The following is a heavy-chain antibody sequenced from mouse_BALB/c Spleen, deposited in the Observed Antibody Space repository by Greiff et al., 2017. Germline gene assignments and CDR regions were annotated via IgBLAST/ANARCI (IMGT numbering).Heavy chain of an antibody. V-gene: IGHV5-6-5*01. CDR3: AITTALYYYAMDY. Sequence: DVMLVESGGGLVKPGGSLKLSCAASGFTFSSYAMSWVRQTPEKRLEWVASISSGGSTYYPDSVKGRFTISRDNARNILYLQMSSLRSEDTAMYYCAITTALYYYAMDYWGQGTSVTVSS. CDR2: ISSGGST. CDR1: GFTFSSYA. J-gene: IGHJ4*01. D-gene: IGHD1-2*01.